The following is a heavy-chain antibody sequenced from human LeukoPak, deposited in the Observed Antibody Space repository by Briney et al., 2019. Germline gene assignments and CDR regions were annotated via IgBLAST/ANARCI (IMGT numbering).Heavy chain of an antibody. V-gene: IGHV3-23*01. CDR3: AKDRLTATPYYFDY. D-gene: IGHD1-20*01. Sequence: PGGSLRLSCAASGFTFSNYAMSWARQAPGKGLEWVSAISGSGGSTYYADSVKGRFTISRDNSKNTLYLQMDSLRAEDTAVHYCAKDRLTATPYYFDYWGQGTLVTVSS. CDR2: ISGSGGST. J-gene: IGHJ4*02. CDR1: GFTFSNYA.